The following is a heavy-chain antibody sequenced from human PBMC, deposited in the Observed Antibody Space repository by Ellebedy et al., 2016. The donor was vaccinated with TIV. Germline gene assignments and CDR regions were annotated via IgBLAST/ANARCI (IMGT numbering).Heavy chain of an antibody. CDR1: GFTFSRYA. J-gene: IGHJ4*02. Sequence: GGSLRLSCAASGFTFSRYAMSWVRQAPGKGLEWVSAIGGSGHTTDYTDSVKGRFTIPRDNSKNTLSLQMNNLRAEDTAVYYCAKDPITIFGVVWIYWGQGTLVTVSS. D-gene: IGHD3-3*01. V-gene: IGHV3-23*01. CDR2: IGGSGHTT. CDR3: AKDPITIFGVVWIY.